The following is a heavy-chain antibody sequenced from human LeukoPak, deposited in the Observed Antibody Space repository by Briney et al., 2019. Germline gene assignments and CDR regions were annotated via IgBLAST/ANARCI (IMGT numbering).Heavy chain of an antibody. D-gene: IGHD1-26*01. CDR2: VTSTNKI. CDR1: GFTFSSHS. CDR3: AKGSRWELPIDY. J-gene: IGHJ4*02. Sequence: GGSLRLSCVASGFTFSSHSINWVRQAPGKGLEWIATVTSTNKIHYADSVKGRFTISRDNSKNTLSLQMNILRAEDTAAYYCAKGSRWELPIDYWGQGTLVTVSS. V-gene: IGHV3-69-1*01.